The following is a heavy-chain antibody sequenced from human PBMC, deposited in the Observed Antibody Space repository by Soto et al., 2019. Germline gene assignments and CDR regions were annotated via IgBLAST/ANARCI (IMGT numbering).Heavy chain of an antibody. CDR1: GYTFINYH. CDR3: AKAPRGEMATD. J-gene: IGHJ4*02. V-gene: IGHV1-18*01. CDR2: INTYNGMT. D-gene: IGHD5-12*01. Sequence: QVQLVQSGGEVKKPGASVTVSCKASGYTFINYHITWVRQARGQGLEWMAWINTYNGMTDYAQRFQGSVTMARDTSTSTAYTELRNLEPDDAAVYFCAKAPRGEMATDWGQGTLVTVSS.